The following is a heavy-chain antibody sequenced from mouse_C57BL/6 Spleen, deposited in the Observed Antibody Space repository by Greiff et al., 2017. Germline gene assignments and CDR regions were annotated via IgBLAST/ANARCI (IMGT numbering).Heavy chain of an antibody. J-gene: IGHJ3*01. Sequence: EVQVVESGGGLVQPGGSLKLSCVASGFTFSNYWMNWVRQSPEKGLEWVAQIRFKSDNYASHYAESVKGRFPISRDYSKISGYLPMNNLRAEYTGIYYCPGEGYYRAYWGQGTLVTVSA. D-gene: IGHD2-3*01. CDR2: IRFKSDNYAS. CDR1: GFTFSNYW. V-gene: IGHV6-3*01. CDR3: PGEGYYRAY.